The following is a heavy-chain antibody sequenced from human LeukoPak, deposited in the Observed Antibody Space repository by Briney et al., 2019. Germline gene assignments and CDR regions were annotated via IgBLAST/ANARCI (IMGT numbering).Heavy chain of an antibody. D-gene: IGHD6-19*01. V-gene: IGHV5-51*01. Sequence: GESLKISCKGSGDSFTSYWVAWVRQMPGKGLEWMGIIYPDDSDTRYSPSFQGQVTFSADKSVNTAYLQWNSLKASDTAMYYCARKTGSAWHDYFDYWGQGSLVTVSS. CDR2: IYPDDSDT. J-gene: IGHJ4*02. CDR3: ARKTGSAWHDYFDY. CDR1: GDSFTSYW.